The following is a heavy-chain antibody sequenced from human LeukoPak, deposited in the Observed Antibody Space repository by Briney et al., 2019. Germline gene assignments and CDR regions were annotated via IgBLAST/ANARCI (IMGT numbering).Heavy chain of an antibody. D-gene: IGHD5-24*01. CDR1: GFTFSSYW. CDR2: IKTDGSIT. V-gene: IGHV3-74*01. J-gene: IGHJ4*02. CDR3: ARDRGYNVFDS. Sequence: GGSLRLSCAASGFTFSSYWMHWVRQAPGEGLVWVACIKTDGSITNYAGSVKGRFTISRDNAKNTLYLQQNSLRAEDTAVFHCARDRGYNVFDSWGQGTLVTVSS.